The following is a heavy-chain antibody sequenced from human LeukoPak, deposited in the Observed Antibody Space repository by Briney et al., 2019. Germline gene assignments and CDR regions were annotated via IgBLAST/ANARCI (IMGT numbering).Heavy chain of an antibody. Sequence: SETLSLTCTVSGGSISSGDYYWSWIRQPPGKGLEWIGYIYYSGSTYYNPSLKSRVTISVDTSKNQFSLKLSSVTAADTAVYYCAGGRYYYGSGNYYSLDYWGQGTLVTVSS. J-gene: IGHJ4*02. CDR3: AGGRYYYGSGNYYSLDY. V-gene: IGHV4-30-4*01. D-gene: IGHD3-10*01. CDR1: GGSISSGDYY. CDR2: IYYSGST.